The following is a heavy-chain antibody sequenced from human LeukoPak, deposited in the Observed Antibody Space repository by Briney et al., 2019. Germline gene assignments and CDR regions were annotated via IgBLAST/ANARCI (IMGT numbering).Heavy chain of an antibody. Sequence: GGSLRLSCAASGFTFSSYGMSWVRQAPGKGLEWVSAISGSGGSTYYADSVKGRFTIFRDNSKNTLYLQMNSLTAEDTAVYYCTRKGSQWDFLVDYWGQGTRVAVSP. D-gene: IGHD2/OR15-2a*01. V-gene: IGHV3-23*01. CDR1: GFTFSSYG. CDR3: TRKGSQWDFLVDY. J-gene: IGHJ4*02. CDR2: ISGSGGST.